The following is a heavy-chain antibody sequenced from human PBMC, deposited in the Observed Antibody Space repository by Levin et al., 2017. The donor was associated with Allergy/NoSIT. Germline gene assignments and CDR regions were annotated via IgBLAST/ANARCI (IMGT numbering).Heavy chain of an antibody. V-gene: IGHV3-7*01. CDR2: IKQTGSEK. CDR1: GFTFSSYW. D-gene: IGHD4-17*01. Sequence: PEASVKVSCAASGFTFSSYWMSWVRQAPGKGLEWVANIKQTGSEKYYEDSVKGRFTISRDNAKSSLYLQMNSLRAEDTAVYYCARGKTTVTPGYFDLWGQGTLVTVSS. J-gene: IGHJ4*02. CDR3: ARGKTTVTPGYFDL.